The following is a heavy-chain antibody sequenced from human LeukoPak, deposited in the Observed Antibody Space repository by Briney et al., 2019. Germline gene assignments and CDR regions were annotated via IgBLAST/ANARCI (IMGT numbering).Heavy chain of an antibody. CDR1: GFTFSGSA. J-gene: IGHJ4*02. CDR2: IRSTANGYAT. Sequence: GGSLRLPCAASGFTFSGSALHWVRQASGKGLEWVGRIRSTANGYATAYAASVKGRFTISRDDSKNTAYLQMDSLKTEDTAVYYCTGNYYGSGSYADFDYWGQGTLVTVSS. CDR3: TGNYYGSGSYADFDY. V-gene: IGHV3-73*01. D-gene: IGHD3-10*01.